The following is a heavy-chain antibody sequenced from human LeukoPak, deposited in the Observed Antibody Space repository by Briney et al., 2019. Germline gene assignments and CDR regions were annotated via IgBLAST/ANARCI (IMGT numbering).Heavy chain of an antibody. J-gene: IGHJ4*02. V-gene: IGHV1-2*02. D-gene: IGHD1-26*01. Sequence: ASLKVSCKASGYTFTGYYMHWVRQAPGQGLEWMGWINPNSGGTNYAQKFQGRVTMTRDTSISTAYMELSRLRSDDTAVYYCASSIVGAPIALDYWGQGSLVTVSS. CDR3: ASSIVGAPIALDY. CDR1: GYTFTGYY. CDR2: INPNSGGT.